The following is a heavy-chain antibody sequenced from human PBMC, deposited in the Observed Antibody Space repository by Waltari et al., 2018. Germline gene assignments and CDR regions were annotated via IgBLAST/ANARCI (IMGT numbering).Heavy chain of an antibody. CDR3: ARRLVVAGTLDVFDL. J-gene: IGHJ3*01. D-gene: IGHD2-15*01. Sequence: EVQLVESGGDLIQPGGSLRLSCSASGFTVNSNYLNWVRQSPGKGLEWVSVVYGTGNTDYADSVKGRFTTSRDNSKNTVYLQMDSLRVEDTAMYYCARRLVVAGTLDVFDLWGQGTRVIVSS. CDR2: VYGTGNT. CDR1: GFTVNSNY. V-gene: IGHV3-53*03.